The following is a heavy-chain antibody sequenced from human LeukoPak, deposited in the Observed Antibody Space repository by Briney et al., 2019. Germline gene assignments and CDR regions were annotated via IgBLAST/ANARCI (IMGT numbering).Heavy chain of an antibody. CDR2: TSYDGSNK. Sequence: GGSLRLSCGASGFTFSSYGMYWVRQAPGKGLEWVAVTSYDGSNKYYADSVKGRFTIPRDNSKNTLYLQMNSLRAEDTAVYYCAKELYYDNSGFDCWGQGTLVTVSS. CDR3: AKELYYDNSGFDC. J-gene: IGHJ4*02. D-gene: IGHD3-22*01. V-gene: IGHV3-30*18. CDR1: GFTFSSYG.